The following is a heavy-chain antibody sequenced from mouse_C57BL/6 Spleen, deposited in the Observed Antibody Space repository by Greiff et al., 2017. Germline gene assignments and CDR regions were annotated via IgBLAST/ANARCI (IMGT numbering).Heavy chain of an antibody. CDR2: IDPSDSET. V-gene: IGHV1-52*01. CDR3: ARLDTTADFDY. D-gene: IGHD1-2*01. Sequence: VQLQQPGAELVRPGSSEKLSCKASGYTFTSYWMHWVKQRPIQGLEWIGNIDPSDSETHYNQKFKDKATLTVDKSSSTAYMQLSSLTSEDSAVYYCARLDTTADFDYWGQGTTLTVSS. CDR1: GYTFTSYW. J-gene: IGHJ2*01.